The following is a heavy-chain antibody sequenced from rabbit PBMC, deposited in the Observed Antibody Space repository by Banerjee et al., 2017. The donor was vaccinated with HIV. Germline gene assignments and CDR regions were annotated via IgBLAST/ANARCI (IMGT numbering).Heavy chain of an antibody. CDR1: GIDFSSYYY. J-gene: IGHJ3*01. D-gene: IGHD6-1*01. V-gene: IGHV1S45*01. CDR3: ARDVPGVAFAPEL. CDR2: IYAGSSGST. Sequence: QQQLEESGGGLVKPGGTLTLTCKASGIDFSSYYYMCWVRQAPGKGLEWIACIYAGSSGSTYYASWAKGRFTISKTSSTTVTLQMTSLTAADTATYFCARDVPGVAFAPELWGQGTLVT.